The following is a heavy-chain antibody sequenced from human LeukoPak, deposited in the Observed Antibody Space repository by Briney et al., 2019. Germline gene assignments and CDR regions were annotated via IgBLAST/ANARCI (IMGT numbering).Heavy chain of an antibody. V-gene: IGHV3-21*01. CDR3: ARGRGIAAGFDP. CDR1: GFTFSSYS. Sequence: GGSLRLSCAVSGFTFSSYSMNWVRQAPGKGLEWVSSISSSSSYIYYADSVKGRFTISRDNAKNSLYLQMNSLRAEDTAVYYCARGRGIAAGFDPWGQGTLVTVSS. CDR2: ISSSSSYI. D-gene: IGHD6-13*01. J-gene: IGHJ5*02.